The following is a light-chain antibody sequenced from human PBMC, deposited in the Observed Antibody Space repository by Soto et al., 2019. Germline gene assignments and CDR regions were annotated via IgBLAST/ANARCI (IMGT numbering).Light chain of an antibody. Sequence: EIVLTQSPGTLSLSPGERATLSCRASQSVRNSYLAWYQQKPGQAPRLLIYGAYTRATGIPVRFSGSGSGKDFTLTINRLEAEDFAVYYCQQYGSSPPVTFGQGTKVEIK. CDR1: QSVRNSY. CDR3: QQYGSSPPVT. CDR2: GAY. J-gene: IGKJ1*01. V-gene: IGKV3-20*01.